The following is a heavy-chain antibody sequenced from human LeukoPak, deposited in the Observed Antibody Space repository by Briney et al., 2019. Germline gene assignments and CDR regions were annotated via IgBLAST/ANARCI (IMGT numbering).Heavy chain of an antibody. CDR3: ASFSYSSGWFDY. V-gene: IGHV4-59*01. Sequence: PSETLSLACSVSGGSISIYYWSWVRQPPGKGLEWIGYIYNSGSTNYNPSLKSRVTISVDTSKNQFSLKLSSVTAADTAVYYCASFSYSSGWFDYWGQGTLVTVSS. D-gene: IGHD6-19*01. CDR2: IYNSGST. CDR1: GGSISIYY. J-gene: IGHJ4*02.